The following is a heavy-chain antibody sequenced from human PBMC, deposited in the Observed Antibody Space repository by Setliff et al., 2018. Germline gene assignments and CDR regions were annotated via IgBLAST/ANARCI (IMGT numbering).Heavy chain of an antibody. V-gene: IGHV3-21*01. J-gene: IGHJ5*02. D-gene: IGHD6-19*01. CDR1: GLSFSSYH. Sequence: PGGSLRLSCADSGLSFSSYHMNWVRQAPGKGLEWVSSIDSSGSYIYYAGAVKGRFTISRDNAKKSLYLQMNSLTAEDTAVYYCARGILSGMRGGQPEYSSGCMDPWGQGTLVTVSS. CDR3: ARGILSGMRGGQPEYSSGCMDP. CDR2: IDSSGSYI.